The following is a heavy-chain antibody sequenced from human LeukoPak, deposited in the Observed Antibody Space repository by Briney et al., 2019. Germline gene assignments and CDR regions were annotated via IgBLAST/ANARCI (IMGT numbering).Heavy chain of an antibody. J-gene: IGHJ6*02. D-gene: IGHD2-2*02. CDR3: AREQGYCSSTSCYTPYYYYGMDV. CDR2: IIPILGIA. Sequence: ASVKVSCKASGGTFSSYAISWVRQAPGQGLEWMGRIIPILGIANYAQKLQGRVTITADKSTSTAYMELSSLRSEDTAVYYCAREQGYCSSTSCYTPYYYYGMDVWGQGTTVTVSS. V-gene: IGHV1-69*04. CDR1: GGTFSSYA.